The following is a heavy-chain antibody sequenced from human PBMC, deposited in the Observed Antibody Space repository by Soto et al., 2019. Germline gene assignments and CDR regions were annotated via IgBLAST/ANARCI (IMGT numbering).Heavy chain of an antibody. CDR2: ISYDGSNK. CDR1: GFTFSSYA. V-gene: IGHV3-30-3*01. Sequence: GGSLRLSCAASGFTFSSYAMHWVRQAPGKGLEWVAVISYDGSNKYYADSVKGRFTISRDNSKNTLYLQMNSLRAEDTAVYYCAREYYYVNSGYSPNWFDPWGQGILVTV. D-gene: IGHD3-22*01. CDR3: AREYYYVNSGYSPNWFDP. J-gene: IGHJ5*02.